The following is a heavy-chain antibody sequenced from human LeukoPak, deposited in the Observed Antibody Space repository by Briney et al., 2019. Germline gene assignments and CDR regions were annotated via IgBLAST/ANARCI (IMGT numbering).Heavy chain of an antibody. CDR1: GGSISSYY. CDR3: ARVVYGSGSYGSYYYYYMDV. J-gene: IGHJ6*03. D-gene: IGHD3-10*01. V-gene: IGHV4-59*01. Sequence: PSETLSLTCTVSGGSISSYYWSWIRQPPGKGLEWIGYIYYSGSTNYNPSHKSRATISVDTSKNQFSLKLSAVTAADTAVYYCARVVYGSGSYGSYYYYYMDVWGKGTTVTVSS. CDR2: IYYSGST.